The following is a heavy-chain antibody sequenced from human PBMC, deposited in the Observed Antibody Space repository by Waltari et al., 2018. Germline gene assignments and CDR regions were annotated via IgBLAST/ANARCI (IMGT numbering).Heavy chain of an antibody. D-gene: IGHD3-10*01. V-gene: IGHV4-38-2*01. CDR1: GYSISSGYY. CDR3: ARTLGQSSLDY. J-gene: IGHJ4*02. Sequence: QVQLQESGPGLVKPSETLSLTCAVSGYSISSGYYWGWIRQPPGKGLEWIGSIYHSGITYYNPSLKSRVTISVDTSKNQFSLKLSSVTAADTAVYYCARTLGQSSLDYWGQGTLVTVSS. CDR2: IYHSGIT.